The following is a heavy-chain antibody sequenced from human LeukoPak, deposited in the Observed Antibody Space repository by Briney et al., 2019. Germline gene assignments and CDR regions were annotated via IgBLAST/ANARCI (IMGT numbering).Heavy chain of an antibody. CDR3: ARASAVAENYYYYYGMDV. V-gene: IGHV1-69*04. J-gene: IGHJ6*02. Sequence: SVKVSCKASGGTFSSYAISWVRQAPGQGLEWMGRIIPILGIANYAQKFQGRVTITADKSTSTAYMELNSLRSEDTAVYYCARASAVAENYYYYYGMDVWGQGTTVTVSS. D-gene: IGHD6-19*01. CDR1: GGTFSSYA. CDR2: IIPILGIA.